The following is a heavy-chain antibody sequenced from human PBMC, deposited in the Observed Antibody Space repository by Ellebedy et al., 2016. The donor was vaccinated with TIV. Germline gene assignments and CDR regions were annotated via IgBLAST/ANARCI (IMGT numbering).Heavy chain of an antibody. J-gene: IGHJ6*02. D-gene: IGHD3-22*01. CDR2: VNPDSGST. V-gene: IGHV1-2*02. CDR1: GYTFTANY. CDR3: ARVRRGSSGMDV. Sequence: ASVKVSCKASGYTFTANYIHWVRQAPGHGLEWIGWVNPDSGSTNFAQRFQGRVTMTRDTSVNTAYMELRRLESDDTATYYCARVRRGSSGMDVWGQGTTVTVS.